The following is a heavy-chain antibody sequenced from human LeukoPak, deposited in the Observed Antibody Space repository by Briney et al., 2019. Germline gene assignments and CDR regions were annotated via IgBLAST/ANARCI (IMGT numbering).Heavy chain of an antibody. CDR1: GGSISTYY. D-gene: IGHD1-1*01. J-gene: IGHJ6*02. V-gene: IGHV4-4*07. Sequence: KTSETLSLSCTVSGGSISTYYWSWIRQPAGKGLEWIGRIYTSGSTNYNPSLKSRVTMSVDTSKNQFSLKLSSVTAADTAVYYCARSLDYYYYGMDVWGQGTTVTVSS. CDR3: ARSLDYYYYGMDV. CDR2: IYTSGST.